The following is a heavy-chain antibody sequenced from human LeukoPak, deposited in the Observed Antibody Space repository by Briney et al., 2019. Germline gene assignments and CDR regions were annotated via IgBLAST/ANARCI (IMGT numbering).Heavy chain of an antibody. V-gene: IGHV3-64*04. Sequence: GGSLRLSCSASGFTFSSYAMHWVRQAPGKGLEYVSAISSNGGSTYYADSVKGRFTISRDNSKNSLYLQMNSLRAEDTAVYYCARESSSGWYYFDYWGQGTLVTVSS. D-gene: IGHD6-19*01. J-gene: IGHJ4*02. CDR3: ARESSSGWYYFDY. CDR1: GFTFSSYA. CDR2: ISSNGGST.